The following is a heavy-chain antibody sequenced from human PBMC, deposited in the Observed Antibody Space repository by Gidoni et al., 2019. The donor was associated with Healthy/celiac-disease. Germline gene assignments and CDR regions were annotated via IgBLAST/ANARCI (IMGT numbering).Heavy chain of an antibody. CDR1: GYTFTSYA. J-gene: IGHJ6*02. V-gene: IGHV1-3*01. CDR3: ARDVVAATLQGVYHYYYYYGMDV. D-gene: IGHD2-15*01. Sequence: QVQLVQSGAEVKKPGASVKVSCKASGYTFTSYAMHWVRQAPGQRLEWMGWINAGNGNTKYSQKFQGRVTITRDTSASTAYMELSSLRSEDTAVYYCARDVVAATLQGVYHYYYYYGMDVWGQGTTVTVSS. CDR2: INAGNGNT.